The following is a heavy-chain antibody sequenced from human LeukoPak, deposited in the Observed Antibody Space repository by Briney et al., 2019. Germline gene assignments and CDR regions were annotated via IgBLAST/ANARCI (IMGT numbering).Heavy chain of an antibody. J-gene: IGHJ4*02. D-gene: IGHD2-2*01. CDR1: GFTFSRYG. Sequence: GGSLRLSCVASGFTFSRYGMHWVRQAPGKGLEWVAIIWSDGSTKYYVGSVKGRFTISRDSSKSTLYMQMNSLRAEDTAVYYCARHAATSVGMPHYWGQGTVVTVSS. CDR2: IWSDGSTK. V-gene: IGHV3-33*01. CDR3: ARHAATSVGMPHY.